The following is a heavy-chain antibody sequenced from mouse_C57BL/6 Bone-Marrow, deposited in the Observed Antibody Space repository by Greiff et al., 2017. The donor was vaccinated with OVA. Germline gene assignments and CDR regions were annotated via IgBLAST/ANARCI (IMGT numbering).Heavy chain of an antibody. V-gene: IGHV1-52*01. J-gene: IGHJ4*01. CDR3: AREGWDDAMDY. D-gene: IGHD3-3*01. CDR1: GYTFTSYW. CDR2: IDPSDSET. Sequence: QVQLQQPGAELVRPGSSVKLSCKASGYTFTSYWMHWVKQRPIQGLEWIGNIDPSDSETHYNQKFKDKATLTVYKSSSTAYMQLSSLTSEDSAVYYCAREGWDDAMDYWGQGTSVTVSS.